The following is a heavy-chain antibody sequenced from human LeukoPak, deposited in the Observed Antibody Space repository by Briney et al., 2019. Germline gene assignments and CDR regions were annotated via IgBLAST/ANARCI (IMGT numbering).Heavy chain of an antibody. CDR3: ARRAGAYSHPYDY. CDR1: GFFFSTYW. V-gene: IGHV3-7*01. CDR2: IKQDGSEK. D-gene: IGHD4/OR15-4a*01. J-gene: IGHJ4*02. Sequence: GGSLRLSCTTSGFFFSTYWMSWVRQAPGKGLEWVANIKQDGSEKYYVDSVKGRFTISRDNAKNSLYLQMNSLRAEDTAVYYCARRAGAYSHPYDYWGQGTLVTVSS.